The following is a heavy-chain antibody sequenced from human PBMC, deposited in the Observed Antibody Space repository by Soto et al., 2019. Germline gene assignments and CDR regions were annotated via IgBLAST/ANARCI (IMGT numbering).Heavy chain of an antibody. D-gene: IGHD6-19*01. Sequence: QVQLVQTGAEVKKPGASVKVSCKASGYTFTGYYMHWVRQAPGQGLDWLGWINPNSGGTNYAQKFQGWVTRTREPSLSTAYMGLSRLRSDDTAVYYCEREARGSCWSVAGYYDYGMDVWVQGTTVTVS. CDR2: INPNSGGT. J-gene: IGHJ6*02. V-gene: IGHV1-2*04. CDR3: EREARGSCWSVAGYYDYGMDV. CDR1: GYTFTGYY.